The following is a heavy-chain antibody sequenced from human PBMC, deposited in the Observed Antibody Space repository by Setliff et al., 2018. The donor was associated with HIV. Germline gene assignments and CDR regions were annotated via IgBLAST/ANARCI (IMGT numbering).Heavy chain of an antibody. Sequence: ASVKVSCKASGYTFTNYYIHWVRQAPGQGLEWMGIINPSGGSTTYAQKFQGRVTMTRDTSTSTVYMELSSLRSEDTAVYYCARHRGMPGTTWYNHYMDVWGTGATVTVSS. CDR3: ARHRGMPGTTWYNHYMDV. V-gene: IGHV1-46*01. CDR1: GYTFTNYY. CDR2: INPSGGST. J-gene: IGHJ6*03. D-gene: IGHD1-7*01.